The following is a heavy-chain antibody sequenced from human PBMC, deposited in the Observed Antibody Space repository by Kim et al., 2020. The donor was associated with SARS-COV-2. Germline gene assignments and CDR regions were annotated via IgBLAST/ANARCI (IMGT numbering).Heavy chain of an antibody. CDR1: GFTFSSHG. D-gene: IGHD3-3*01. CDR3: ARYITIADGGGMDV. J-gene: IGHJ6*02. Sequence: GGSLRLSCAASGFTFSSHGMHWVRQAPGKGLEWVAVIWYDGSKKYYADSVKGRFTISRDNSKNTVYLQMNSLRAEDTAVYHCARYITIADGGGMDVWGQGTTVTVSS. CDR2: IWYDGSKK. V-gene: IGHV3-33*01.